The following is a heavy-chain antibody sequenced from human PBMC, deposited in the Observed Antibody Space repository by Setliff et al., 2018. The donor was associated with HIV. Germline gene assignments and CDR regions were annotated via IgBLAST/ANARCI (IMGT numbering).Heavy chain of an antibody. D-gene: IGHD3-22*01. J-gene: IGHJ4*02. Sequence: SETLSLTCTVSSDSISPYYWSWIRQPPGRGLEWIGYIYYSGSTNYNPSLKSRVTISVDTSKNQFSLKLSSVTAADTAVYYCARDSGYYDSSGYYSYSHYFDYWGQGTLVTVSS. CDR1: SDSISPYY. CDR2: IYYSGST. CDR3: ARDSGYYDSSGYYSYSHYFDY. V-gene: IGHV4-59*01.